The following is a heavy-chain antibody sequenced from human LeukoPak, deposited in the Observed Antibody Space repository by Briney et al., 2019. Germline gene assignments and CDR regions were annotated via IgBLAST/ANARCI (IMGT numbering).Heavy chain of an antibody. Sequence: ASVKVSCKASGGTFSSYAISWVRQAPGQGLEWMGGIIPIFGTANYAQKFQGRVTITADESTSTAYMELSSLRSEDTAVYYCASTYYDFRSAHHDYWGQGTLVTVSS. J-gene: IGHJ4*02. D-gene: IGHD3-3*01. CDR3: ASTYYDFRSAHHDY. CDR2: IIPIFGTA. CDR1: GGTFSSYA. V-gene: IGHV1-69*01.